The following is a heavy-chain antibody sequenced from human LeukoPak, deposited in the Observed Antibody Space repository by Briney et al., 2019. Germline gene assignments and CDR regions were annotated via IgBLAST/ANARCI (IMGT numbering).Heavy chain of an antibody. V-gene: IGHV1-69*13. Sequence: SVKVSCKASGGTFSSYAISWVRQAPGQGLEWMGGIIPIFGTANYAKKSKGRVTITADESTRTAYMELSRMRSEDTAVYYCAILAAADRRLYYYYYMDVWGKGTTVTVPS. D-gene: IGHD6-13*01. CDR2: IIPIFGTA. J-gene: IGHJ6*03. CDR1: GGTFSSYA. CDR3: AILAAADRRLYYYYYMDV.